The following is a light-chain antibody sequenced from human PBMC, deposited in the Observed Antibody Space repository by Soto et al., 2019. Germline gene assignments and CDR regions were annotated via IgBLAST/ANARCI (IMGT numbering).Light chain of an antibody. CDR3: QQYDNLALT. CDR2: DAS. J-gene: IGKJ4*01. CDR1: QGISSW. Sequence: DIQMTQSPSSVSASVGDRVTITCRASQGISSWLARYQQEPGKAPKLLIYDASNLETGVPSRFSGSGSGTDFTFTISSLQPEDIATYYCQQYDNLALTFGGGTKVDIK. V-gene: IGKV1-33*01.